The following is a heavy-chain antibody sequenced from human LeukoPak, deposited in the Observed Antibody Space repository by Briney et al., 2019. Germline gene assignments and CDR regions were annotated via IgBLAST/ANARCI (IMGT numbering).Heavy chain of an antibody. D-gene: IGHD6-25*01. CDR2: IYLNNGDR. Sequence: AAVKVSCKASGYSFTKYHIDWVQQATGQGLEWMGWIYLNNGDRGYEQKFQGRVTITRNTSISTSYMELRRLRSDDTAVYFCARTTSFTASGYDSWGQGTLVTVSS. J-gene: IGHJ4*02. V-gene: IGHV1-8*03. CDR3: ARTTSFTASGYDS. CDR1: GYSFTKYH.